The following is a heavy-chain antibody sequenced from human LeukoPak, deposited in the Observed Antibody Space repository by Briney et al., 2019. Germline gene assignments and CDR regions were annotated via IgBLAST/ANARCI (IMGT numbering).Heavy chain of an antibody. D-gene: IGHD3-22*01. CDR2: LAYSGST. J-gene: IGHJ4*02. CDR3: ASSTSYYYDTSGYFEY. V-gene: IGHV4-39*01. CDR1: GGFLGSSSFY. Sequence: PSGTPSLTCTVSGGFLGSSSFYWVWIRPTPGEGLEWIGSLAYSGSTYYKSTLKIRVTLSEDAAKNQFSLNLTSVTAADTALFYCASSTSYYYDTSGYFEYWGQGILVTVSS.